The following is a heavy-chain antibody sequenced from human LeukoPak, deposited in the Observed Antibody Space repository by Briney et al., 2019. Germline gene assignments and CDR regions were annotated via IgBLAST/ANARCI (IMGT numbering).Heavy chain of an antibody. V-gene: IGHV4-34*01. J-gene: IGHJ4*02. CDR2: INHSGST. D-gene: IGHD6-6*01. Sequence: KPSETLSLTCAVYVGSFSGYYWSCIRQPPGKGLEWIGEINHSGSTNYNPSLKSRVTISVDTSKNQFSLKLSSVTAADTAVYYCARATRSRKSSIAAPQRTFDYWGQGTLVTVSS. CDR1: VGSFSGYY. CDR3: ARATRSRKSSIAAPQRTFDY.